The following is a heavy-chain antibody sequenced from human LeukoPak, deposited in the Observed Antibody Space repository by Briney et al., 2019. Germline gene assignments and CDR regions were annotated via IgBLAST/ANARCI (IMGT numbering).Heavy chain of an antibody. D-gene: IGHD3-16*01. Sequence: SETLSLTCTVSGGSISSSSYYWGWIRQPPGKGLEWIGSIYYSGSTYYNPSLKSRVTISVDTSKNQFSLKLSSVTAADTAVCYCARRKGPRLGNWFDPWGQGTLVTVSS. CDR2: IYYSGST. V-gene: IGHV4-39*01. J-gene: IGHJ5*02. CDR1: GGSISSSSYY. CDR3: ARRKGPRLGNWFDP.